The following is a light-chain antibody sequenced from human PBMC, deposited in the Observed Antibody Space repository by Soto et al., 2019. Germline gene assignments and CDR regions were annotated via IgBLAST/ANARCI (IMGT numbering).Light chain of an antibody. V-gene: IGLV2-11*01. CDR2: DVT. Sequence: QSALTQPRSVSGSPGQSVTISCTGTSSDVGGYDYVSWYQQHPDKVPKILIFDVTERPSGVPNRFSGSKSGNTASLTISGLQADDEGDYYCCSYAGSYTLIFGGGTKLTVL. J-gene: IGLJ2*01. CDR3: CSYAGSYTLI. CDR1: SSDVGGYDY.